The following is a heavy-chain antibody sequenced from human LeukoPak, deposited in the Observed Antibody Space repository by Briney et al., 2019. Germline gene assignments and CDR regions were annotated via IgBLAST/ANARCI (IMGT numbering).Heavy chain of an antibody. D-gene: IGHD3-16*02. CDR1: GFTFNSYA. CDR3: AKDALISFRGAWSQSDY. V-gene: IGHV3-23*01. CDR2: ISANGGSS. Sequence: QTGGSLRLSCAASGFTFNSYAMSWVRQAPGKGLEWVSGISANGGSSYYADSVKGRFTISRDNSKNTLFLQMNSLRADDTAVYYCAKDALISFRGAWSQSDYWGQGTLVTVSS. J-gene: IGHJ4*02.